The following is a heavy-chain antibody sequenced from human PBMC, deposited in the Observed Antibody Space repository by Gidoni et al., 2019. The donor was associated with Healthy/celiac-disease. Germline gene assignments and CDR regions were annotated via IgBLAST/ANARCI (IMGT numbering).Heavy chain of an antibody. Sequence: QVQLVESGGGVVQPGRSLRLSCAASGFTFSSYAMHWVRQAPGKGLEWVAVISYDGSNKYYADSVKGRFTISRDNSKNTLYLQMNSLRAEDTAVYYCARGAGDCSGGSCYFWGGQFDYWGQGTLVTVSS. CDR1: GFTFSSYA. CDR2: ISYDGSNK. V-gene: IGHV3-30-3*01. CDR3: ARGAGDCSGGSCYFWGGQFDY. D-gene: IGHD2-15*01. J-gene: IGHJ4*02.